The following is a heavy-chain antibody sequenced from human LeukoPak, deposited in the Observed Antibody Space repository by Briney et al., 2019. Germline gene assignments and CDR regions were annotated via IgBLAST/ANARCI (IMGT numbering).Heavy chain of an antibody. CDR3: ARNTLFDY. J-gene: IGHJ4*02. CDR2: IYSGGST. Sequence: GSLRLSCAASAFTVSSKYMRWVRQAPGKGLEWVSVIYSGGSTYYADSVKGRFTISRDNSKNTLYLQMNSLRAEDTAVYYCARNTLFDYWGQGTLVTVSS. CDR1: AFTVSSKY. V-gene: IGHV3-53*01.